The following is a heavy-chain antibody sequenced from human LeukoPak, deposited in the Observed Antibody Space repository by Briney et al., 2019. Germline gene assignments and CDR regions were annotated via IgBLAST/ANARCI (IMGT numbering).Heavy chain of an antibody. D-gene: IGHD3-22*01. V-gene: IGHV3-64*01. CDR1: GFTFSSYA. CDR2: ISSNGGST. Sequence: GGSLRLSCAASGFTFSSYAMHWVRQAPGNGLEYVSAISSNGGSTYYANSVKGRFTSSRDNSKNTLYLQMGRLRAEDMAVYYCARVGHYYDSSGYSFYYYGMDVWGQGTTVTVSS. J-gene: IGHJ6*02. CDR3: ARVGHYYDSSGYSFYYYGMDV.